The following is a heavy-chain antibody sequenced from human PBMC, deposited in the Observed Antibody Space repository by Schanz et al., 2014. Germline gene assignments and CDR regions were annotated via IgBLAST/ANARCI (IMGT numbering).Heavy chain of an antibody. D-gene: IGHD3-10*01. Sequence: QVQLVESGGGVVRPGGSLRLSCAASGFAFRSYAMHWVRQAPGKGLEWAALISHDGNNKHYVDSVEGRFTISRDNSKSMLFLEMSSLRVEDTAVYYCVREENYPSFLGYYYYMDVWGKGTSVTVSS. J-gene: IGHJ6*03. V-gene: IGHV3-30-3*01. CDR1: GFAFRSYA. CDR2: ISHDGNNK. CDR3: VREENYPSFLGYYYYMDV.